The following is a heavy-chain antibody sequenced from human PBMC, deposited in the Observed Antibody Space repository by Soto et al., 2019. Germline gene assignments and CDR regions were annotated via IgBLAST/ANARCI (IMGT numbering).Heavy chain of an antibody. CDR3: ARRGDDYGDYVLFDY. CDR1: GGSISSSSYY. CDR2: IYYSGST. V-gene: IGHV4-39*01. D-gene: IGHD4-17*01. J-gene: IGHJ4*02. Sequence: QLQLQESGPGLVKPSETLSLTCTVSGGSISSSSYYWGWIRQPPGKGLEWIGSIYYSGSTYYNPSLKSRVTISVDTSKNQFSLKLSSVTAADTAVYYCARRGDDYGDYVLFDYWGQGTLVTVSS.